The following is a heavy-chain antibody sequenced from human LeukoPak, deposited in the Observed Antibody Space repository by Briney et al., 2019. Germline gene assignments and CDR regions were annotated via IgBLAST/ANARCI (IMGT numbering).Heavy chain of an antibody. CDR1: RGTFSSYA. CDR2: IIPIFGTA. Sequence: AVKVSCKASRGTFSSYAISWVRQAPGQGLEWVGGIIPIFGTANYAQKFQGRVTITTDESTSTAYMELSSLRSEDTAVYYCARDHGGQWLAYFDYWGQGTLVTVSS. D-gene: IGHD6-19*01. CDR3: ARDHGGQWLAYFDY. J-gene: IGHJ4*02. V-gene: IGHV1-69*05.